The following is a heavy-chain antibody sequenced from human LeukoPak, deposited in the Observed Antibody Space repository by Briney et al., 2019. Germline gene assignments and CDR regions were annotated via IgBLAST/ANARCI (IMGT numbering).Heavy chain of an antibody. J-gene: IGHJ3*02. CDR1: GGSISSGSYY. D-gene: IGHD3-22*01. CDR2: IYTSGST. V-gene: IGHV4-61*02. Sequence: SETLSLTCTVSGGSISSGSYYWSWIRQPAGKGLEWIGRIYTSGSTNYNPSLKSRVTMSVDTSKNQFSLKLSSVTAADTAVYYCARCHYDSSGYRCAFDIWGQGTMVTVSS. CDR3: ARCHYDSSGYRCAFDI.